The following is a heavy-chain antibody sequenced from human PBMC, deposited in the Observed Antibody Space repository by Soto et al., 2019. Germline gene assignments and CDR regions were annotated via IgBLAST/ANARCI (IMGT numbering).Heavy chain of an antibody. CDR1: GYTFSSYG. J-gene: IGHJ4*02. Sequence: QVQLVQSGAEVKKPGASVKVSCKASGYTFSSYGISWVRQAPGQGLEWMGWISAYNGNTKYAQKFQGRVTITTDTSTSTAYMELMSLSSDDTAVYYCAREPNYFDYWGQGTLVTVSS. CDR2: ISAYNGNT. CDR3: AREPNYFDY. V-gene: IGHV1-18*01.